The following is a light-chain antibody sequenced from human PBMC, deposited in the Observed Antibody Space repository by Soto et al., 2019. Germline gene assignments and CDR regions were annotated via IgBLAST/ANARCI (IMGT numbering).Light chain of an antibody. CDR2: SNN. J-gene: IGLJ1*01. Sequence: QSVLTQPPSASGTPGQRVTISCSGSSSNIGSNTVNWHQQLPGTAPKLLIYSNNQRPSGVPDRFSGSKSGTSASLAISGLQSEDEADYYCAVWDDSLNGFYVFGTGTKLTVL. CDR1: SSNIGSNT. CDR3: AVWDDSLNGFYV. V-gene: IGLV1-44*01.